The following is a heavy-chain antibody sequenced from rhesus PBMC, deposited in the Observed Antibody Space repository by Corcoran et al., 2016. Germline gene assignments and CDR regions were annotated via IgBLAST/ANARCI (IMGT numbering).Heavy chain of an antibody. D-gene: IGHD3-34*01. Sequence: QVQLQESGPGLVKTSETLSLTCAVSGGSVSSSKWWSWIRQAPEKGLVWIAYISGSVCTTHYNPSLERRVTISIGTSKNQFSLKLSAVTVADTAVYYCASVWDEYLDYWGQGVLVTVSS. V-gene: IGHV4-65*01. J-gene: IGHJ4*01. CDR2: ISGSVCTT. CDR3: ASVWDEYLDY. CDR1: GGSVSSSKW.